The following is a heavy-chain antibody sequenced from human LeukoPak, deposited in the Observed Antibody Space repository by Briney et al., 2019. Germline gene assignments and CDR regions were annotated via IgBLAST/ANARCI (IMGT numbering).Heavy chain of an antibody. D-gene: IGHD2/OR15-2a*01. V-gene: IGHV4-34*01. CDR1: GDSLSRYY. Sequence: SETLSLTCAVYGDSLSRYYWTWIRQPPGKGLEWLGEINPSGSPDYNPSLKSRATISVDTSKNQFSLRLASVTAADTTVYYCASVRHDPLEYYYYVDVWGKGTTVTVSS. CDR3: ASVRHDPLEYYYYVDV. CDR2: INPSGSP. J-gene: IGHJ6*03.